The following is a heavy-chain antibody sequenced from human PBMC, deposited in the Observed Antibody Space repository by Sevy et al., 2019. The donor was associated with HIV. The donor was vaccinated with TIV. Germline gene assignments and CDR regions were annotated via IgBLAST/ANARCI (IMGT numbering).Heavy chain of an antibody. J-gene: IGHJ4*02. CDR2: ISYGGSSK. D-gene: IGHD3-10*01. Sequence: GGSLRLSCAASGFTFSSYAMHWVRQAPGKGLEWVAVISYGGSSKYYADSVKGRFTISRDNSKNTLYLQMNSLRAEDTAVYYCARGGGEEGTDYWGQGTLVTVSS. CDR3: ARGGGEEGTDY. CDR1: GFTFSSYA. V-gene: IGHV3-30*04.